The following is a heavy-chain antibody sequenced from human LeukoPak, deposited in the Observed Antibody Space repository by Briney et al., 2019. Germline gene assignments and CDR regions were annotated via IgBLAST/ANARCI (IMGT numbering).Heavy chain of an antibody. J-gene: IGHJ6*03. CDR3: ARDLRYSSGWSASGMDV. Sequence: GGSLRLSCAASGFTFSDYYMSWIRQAPGKGLEWVSYISSSGSTIYYADSVKGRFTISRDNAKNSLYLQMNSLRAEDTAVYYCARDLRYSSGWSASGMDVWGKGTTVTISS. CDR1: GFTFSDYY. CDR2: ISSSGSTI. D-gene: IGHD6-19*01. V-gene: IGHV3-11*01.